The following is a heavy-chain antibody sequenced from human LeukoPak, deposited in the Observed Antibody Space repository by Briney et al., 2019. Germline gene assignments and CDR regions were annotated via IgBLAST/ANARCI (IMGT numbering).Heavy chain of an antibody. CDR2: ISYDGSNK. D-gene: IGHD6-13*01. CDR1: GFTFGSYG. CDR3: AKDVSIAAAADY. V-gene: IGHV3-30*18. Sequence: SGGSLRLSCAASGFTFGSYGMHWVRQAPGKGLEWVAVISYDGSNKYYADSVKGRFTISRDNSKNTLYLQMNSLRAEDTAVYYCAKDVSIAAAADYWGQGTLVTVSS. J-gene: IGHJ4*02.